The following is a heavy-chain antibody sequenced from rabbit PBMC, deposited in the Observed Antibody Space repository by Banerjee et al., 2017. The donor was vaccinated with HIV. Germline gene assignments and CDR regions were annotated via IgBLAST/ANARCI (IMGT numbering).Heavy chain of an antibody. J-gene: IGHJ4*01. CDR1: GFSFSTYY. CDR2: IYGGDGST. D-gene: IGHD1-1*01. V-gene: IGHV1S47*01. Sequence: EESGGDLVKPGASLTLTCTASGFSFSTYYMYWVRQAPGKGLEWIGCIYGGDGSTYYASWVKGRFTITRSTSLNTVTLQMTSLTVADTATYFCARDGGNSGYDADYFNLWGPGTLVTVS. CDR3: ARDGGNSGYDADYFNL.